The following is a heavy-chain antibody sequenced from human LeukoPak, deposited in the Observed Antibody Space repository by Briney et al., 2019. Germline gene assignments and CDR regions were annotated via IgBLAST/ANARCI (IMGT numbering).Heavy chain of an antibody. CDR3: ARSEPAGGGRRYNWFDP. CDR2: IYYSGST. J-gene: IGHJ5*02. V-gene: IGHV4-39*06. CDR1: GGSISSSSYY. D-gene: IGHD1-14*01. Sequence: SETLSLTCTVSGGSISSSSYYWGWIRQPPGKGLEWIGSIYYSGSTYYNPSLKSRVTISVDTSKNQFPLKLSSVTAADTAVYYCARSEPAGGGRRYNWFDPWGQGTLVTVSS.